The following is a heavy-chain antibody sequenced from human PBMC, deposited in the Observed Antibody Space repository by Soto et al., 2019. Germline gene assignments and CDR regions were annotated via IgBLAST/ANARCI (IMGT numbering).Heavy chain of an antibody. D-gene: IGHD3-16*01. CDR3: AWGDDYIWGSYLALY. Sequence: GASVKVSCKASGYTFTSYGISWVRQAPGQGLEWMGWISAYNGNTNYAQKLQGRVTMTTDTSTSTAYTELRSLRSDDTALYYCAWGDDYIWGSYLALYWGQGTLVTVSS. V-gene: IGHV1-18*01. CDR2: ISAYNGNT. J-gene: IGHJ4*02. CDR1: GYTFTSYG.